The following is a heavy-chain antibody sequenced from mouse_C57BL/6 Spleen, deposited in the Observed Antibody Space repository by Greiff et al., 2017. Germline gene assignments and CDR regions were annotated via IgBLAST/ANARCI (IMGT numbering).Heavy chain of an antibody. V-gene: IGHV1-63*01. J-gene: IGHJ2*01. D-gene: IGHD1-1*01. Sequence: QVQLQQSGAELVRPGTSVKMSCKASGYTFTNYWIGWAKQRPGNGLEWIGDIYPGGGCTNYNEKFKGKATLTADKASSTAYIQFCSLTSEDSCICYCARSVLRDYFDYWGQGTTLTVSS. CDR3: ARSVLRDYFDY. CDR1: GYTFTNYW. CDR2: IYPGGGCT.